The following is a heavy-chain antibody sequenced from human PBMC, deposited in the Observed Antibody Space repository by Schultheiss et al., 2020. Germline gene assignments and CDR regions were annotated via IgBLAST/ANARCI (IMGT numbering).Heavy chain of an antibody. CDR3: AKGAIAAAGRNWFDP. CDR1: GFTFSSYA. J-gene: IGHJ5*02. Sequence: GGSLRLSCAASGFTFSSYAMHWVRQAPGKGLEWVAVISYDGSNKYYADSVKGRFTISRDNSKNTLYLQMNSLRAEDTAVYYCAKGAIAAAGRNWFDPWGQGTLVTVSS. CDR2: ISYDGSNK. D-gene: IGHD6-13*01. V-gene: IGHV3-30-3*01.